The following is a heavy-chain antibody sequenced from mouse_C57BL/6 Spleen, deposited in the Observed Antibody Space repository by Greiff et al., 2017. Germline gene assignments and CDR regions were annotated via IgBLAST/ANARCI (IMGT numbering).Heavy chain of an antibody. CDR3: TRDWEGFAY. CDR2: IDPENGDT. CDR1: GFNIKDDY. V-gene: IGHV14-4*01. J-gene: IGHJ3*01. Sequence: EVQGVESGAELVRPGASVKLSCTASGFNIKDDYMHWVKQRPEQGLEWIGWIDPENGDTEYASKFQGKAPITADTSSNTAYLQLSSLTSEDTAVYYCTRDWEGFAYWGQGTLVTVSA. D-gene: IGHD4-1*01.